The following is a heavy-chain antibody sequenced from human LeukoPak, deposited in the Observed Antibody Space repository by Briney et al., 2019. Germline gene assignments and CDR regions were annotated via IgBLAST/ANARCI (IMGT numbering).Heavy chain of an antibody. CDR1: GGSFSGYY. D-gene: IGHD2-2*01. CDR3: ARLIVVFDY. CDR2: INHSGST. Sequence: SETLSLTCAVHGGSFSGYYWSWIRQPPGKGLEWIGEINHSGSTNYNPSLKSRVTISVDTSKNQFSLKLSSVTAADTAVYYCARLIVVFDYWGQGTLVTVSS. V-gene: IGHV4-34*01. J-gene: IGHJ4*02.